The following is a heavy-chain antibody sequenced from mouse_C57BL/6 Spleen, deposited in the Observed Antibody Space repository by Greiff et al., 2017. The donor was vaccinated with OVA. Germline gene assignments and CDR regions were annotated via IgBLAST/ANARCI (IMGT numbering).Heavy chain of an antibody. Sequence: EVHLVESGGGLVKPGESLKLSCESNEYEFTYYEMYWVRKTPEKRLELVVDISSDGGSTYYPDTMERRFIISRDNTKKTLYLQMSSLRSENTAFYYCANDAMDYWGQGTSVTVSS. V-gene: IGHV5-2*01. CDR2: ISSDGGST. J-gene: IGHJ4*01. CDR3: ANDAMDY. CDR1: EYEFTYYE.